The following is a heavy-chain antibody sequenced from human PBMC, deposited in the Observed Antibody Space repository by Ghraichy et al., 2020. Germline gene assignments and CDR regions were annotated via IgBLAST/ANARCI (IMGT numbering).Heavy chain of an antibody. CDR1: GGTFSNYA. CDR2: IMPMFGIR. Sequence: SVKVSCKASGGTFSNYAITWVRLAPGQGLEWMGGIMPMFGIRNYAQKFQGRVTITADESTSTAYMELSSLRSEDTAVYYCARVFAYYDSTGRSEYYYYYYGLDVWGQGTTVTVSS. D-gene: IGHD3-22*01. CDR3: ARVFAYYDSTGRSEYYYYYYGLDV. J-gene: IGHJ6*02. V-gene: IGHV1-69*13.